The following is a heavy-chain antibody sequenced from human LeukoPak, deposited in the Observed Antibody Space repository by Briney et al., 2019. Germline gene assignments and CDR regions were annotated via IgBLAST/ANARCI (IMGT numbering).Heavy chain of an antibody. CDR3: ARIGGNEWLRPSGSS. V-gene: IGHV3-48*02. D-gene: IGHD5-12*01. CDR1: GFTFSSYS. CDR2: ISSSSTI. J-gene: IGHJ5*02. Sequence: GGSLRLSCAASGFTFSSYSMNWVRQAPGKGLEWVSYISSSSTIYYADSVKGRFTISRDNAKNSLYLQMNSLRDEDTAVYYCARIGGNEWLRPSGSSWGQGALVTVSS.